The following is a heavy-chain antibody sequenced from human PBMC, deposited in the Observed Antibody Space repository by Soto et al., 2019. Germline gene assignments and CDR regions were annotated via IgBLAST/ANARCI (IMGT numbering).Heavy chain of an antibody. CDR3: ARCSGDSCYSYGVDV. J-gene: IGHJ6*02. CDR2: ISRSGGTI. V-gene: IGHV3-48*02. D-gene: IGHD2-15*01. Sequence: EVQLVESGGGFVQPGGSLRLSCAASGFTFSSCGMNWVRQAPGKGLEWVSHISRSGGTIYYADSVKGRFTISRDNAKNSLYLQMNSLRDEDTAVYYCARCSGDSCYSYGVDVWGQGNTVTVSS. CDR1: GFTFSSCG.